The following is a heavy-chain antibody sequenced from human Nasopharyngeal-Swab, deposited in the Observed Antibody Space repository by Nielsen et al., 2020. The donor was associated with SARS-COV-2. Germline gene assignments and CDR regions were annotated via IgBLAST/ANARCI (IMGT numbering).Heavy chain of an antibody. V-gene: IGHV3-30-3*01. CDR3: ASTPLDSSGYYYAFHY. D-gene: IGHD3-22*01. Sequence: SCAASGFTFSRYTMHWVRQAPGKGLEWVAVISYDGSNKYYADSVKGRFTISRDISKNTLYLQMNSLRAEDTAVFYCASTPLDSSGYYYAFHYWGRGTLVPVSS. CDR2: ISYDGSNK. CDR1: GFTFSRYT. J-gene: IGHJ4*02.